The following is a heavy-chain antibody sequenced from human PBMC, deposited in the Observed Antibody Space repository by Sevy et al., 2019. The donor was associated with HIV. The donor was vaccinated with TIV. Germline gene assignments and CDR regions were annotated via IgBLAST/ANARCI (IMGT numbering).Heavy chain of an antibody. CDR1: GYTFTSYG. V-gene: IGHV1-18*04. CDR3: AREGPVAGTGAYYFDY. CDR2: ISAYNGNT. D-gene: IGHD6-19*01. J-gene: IGHJ4*02. Sequence: ASVKVSCKASGYTFTSYGISWVRQAPGQGLEWMGWISAYNGNTNYAQKLQGRVTMTTDTSTSTAYMELRSLSSDDAAVYYCAREGPVAGTGAYYFDYWGQGTLVTVSS.